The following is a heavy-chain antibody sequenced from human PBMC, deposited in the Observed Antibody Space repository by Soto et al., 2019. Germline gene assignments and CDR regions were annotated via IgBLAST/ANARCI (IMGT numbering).Heavy chain of an antibody. CDR1: GFSLSSGGGA. Sequence: QITLQESGPPLVKSTQTLTLTCTFSGFSLSSGGGAVGWIRQPPGKALEWLAIIYASGGTHYSPSLKTRLTITNDTSKNQVVLTMTNMDPVDTATYYCGHRRDVATRCWFDPWGQGILVTVSS. V-gene: IGHV2-5*01. J-gene: IGHJ5*02. CDR3: GHRRDVATRCWFDP. CDR2: IYASGGT. D-gene: IGHD6-6*01.